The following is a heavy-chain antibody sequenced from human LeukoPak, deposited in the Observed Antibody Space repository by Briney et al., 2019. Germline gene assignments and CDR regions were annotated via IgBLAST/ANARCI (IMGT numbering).Heavy chain of an antibody. D-gene: IGHD2-2*01. CDR3: VRDSWSIEVVPFDY. V-gene: IGHV3-48*01. CDR2: ISSSSSTI. J-gene: IGHJ4*02. CDR1: GFTFSSYA. Sequence: GGSLRLSCAASGFTFSSYAMNWVRQAPGKGLEWVSYISSSSSTIYYADSVKGRFIISRDNAKNSLYLQMNSLRAEDTAVYYCVRDSWSIEVVPFDYWGQGTLVTVSS.